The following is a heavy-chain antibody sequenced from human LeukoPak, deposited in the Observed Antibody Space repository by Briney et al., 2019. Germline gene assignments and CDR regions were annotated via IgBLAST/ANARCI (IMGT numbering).Heavy chain of an antibody. CDR1: GFTFSSYA. Sequence: GGSLRLSCAASGFTFSSYAMSWVRQPPGKGLNWVSSISGSGGNTFYADSVKGRFTISRDNSKNTLYLQMNSLRAEDTAVYYCARDWPSEWQHLPDYDAVDIWGQGTMVTVPS. CDR3: ARDWPSEWQHLPDYDAVDI. J-gene: IGHJ3*02. D-gene: IGHD6-13*01. V-gene: IGHV3-23*01. CDR2: ISGSGGNT.